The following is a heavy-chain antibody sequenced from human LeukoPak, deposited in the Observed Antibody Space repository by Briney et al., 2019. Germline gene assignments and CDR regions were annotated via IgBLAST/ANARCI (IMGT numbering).Heavy chain of an antibody. D-gene: IGHD3-10*01. CDR3: ATAGSGSYYKEFDY. Sequence: ASVKVSCTASGYTFPRYDINWVRQATGQGLEWMGWMNPNSGNTGYAQKFQGRVTMTRNTSISTAYMELSRLRSEDTAVYYCATAGSGSYYKEFDYWGQGTLVTVSS. V-gene: IGHV1-8*01. J-gene: IGHJ4*02. CDR2: MNPNSGNT. CDR1: GYTFPRYD.